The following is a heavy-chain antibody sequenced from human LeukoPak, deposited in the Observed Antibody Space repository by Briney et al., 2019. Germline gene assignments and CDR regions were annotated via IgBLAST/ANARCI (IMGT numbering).Heavy chain of an antibody. Sequence: GGSLRLSCAASGFTFSSYEMNWVRQAPGKGLEWVSYISSSGSTIYYADSVKGRFTISRDNAKNSLYLQMNSLRAEDTAVYYCARVGGYSGYSPGYYYMDVWGKGTTVTISS. V-gene: IGHV3-48*03. CDR3: ARVGGYSGYSPGYYYMDV. CDR1: GFTFSSYE. CDR2: ISSSGSTI. D-gene: IGHD5-12*01. J-gene: IGHJ6*03.